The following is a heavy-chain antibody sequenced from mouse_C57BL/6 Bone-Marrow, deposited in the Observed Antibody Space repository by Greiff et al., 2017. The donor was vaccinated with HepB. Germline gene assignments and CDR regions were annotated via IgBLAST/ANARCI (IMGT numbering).Heavy chain of an antibody. J-gene: IGHJ2*01. CDR1: GYAFSSSW. CDR2: IYPGDGDT. V-gene: IGHV1-82*01. Sequence: QVQLQQSGPELVKPGASVKISCKASGYAFSSSWMNWVKQRPGKGLEWIGRIYPGDGDTNYIGKFKGKATLTADKSSSTAYMQLSSLTSEDSAVYFCARLRDYDGDYWGQGTTLTVSS. D-gene: IGHD2-4*01. CDR3: ARLRDYDGDY.